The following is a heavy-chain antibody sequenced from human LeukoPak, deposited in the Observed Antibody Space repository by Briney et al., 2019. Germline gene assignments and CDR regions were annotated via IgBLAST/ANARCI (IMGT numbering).Heavy chain of an antibody. CDR2: VNHSGRT. CDR1: GGSFSDYW. D-gene: IGHD1-26*01. J-gene: IGHJ4*02. V-gene: IGHV4-34*01. Sequence: KSSETLSLTCAVYGGSFSDYWWTWIRQSPGKGLEWIGEVNHSGRTNYNPSLKSRVTISVDTSKNQFSLKLSSVTGADTAVYYCARYASGTNFRGMDSWGQGTLVTVSS. CDR3: ARYASGTNFRGMDS.